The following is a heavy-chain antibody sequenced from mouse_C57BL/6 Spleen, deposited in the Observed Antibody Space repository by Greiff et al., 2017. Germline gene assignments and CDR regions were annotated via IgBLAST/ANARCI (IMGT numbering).Heavy chain of an antibody. V-gene: IGHV14-4*01. CDR1: GFNIKDDY. CDR2: IDPENGDT. Sequence: EVQLQQSGAELVRPGASVKLSCTASGFNIKDDYMHWVKQRPEQGLEGIGWIDPENGDTEYASKFQGKATITADTSSNTAYLQLSSLTSEDTAVYYCTRSDDYDGYWGQGTTLTVSS. J-gene: IGHJ2*01. D-gene: IGHD2-4*01. CDR3: TRSDDYDGY.